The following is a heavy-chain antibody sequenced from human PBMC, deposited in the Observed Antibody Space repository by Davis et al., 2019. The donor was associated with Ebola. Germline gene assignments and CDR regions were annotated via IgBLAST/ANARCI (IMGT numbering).Heavy chain of an antibody. J-gene: IGHJ6*02. Sequence: ASVKVSCKASGYTFTAYYMHCVRQAPGQGLEWMGVINPSAGYTNYAQKFQGRVTITRDTSTSTVYMEVTRLRSDDTAVYYCARNGPDYYGLDVWGQGTAVTVSS. V-gene: IGHV1-46*01. CDR1: GYTFTAYY. CDR2: INPSAGYT. CDR3: ARNGPDYYGLDV.